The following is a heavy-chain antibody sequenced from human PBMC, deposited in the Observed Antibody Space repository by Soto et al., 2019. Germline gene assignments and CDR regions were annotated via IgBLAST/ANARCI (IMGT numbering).Heavy chain of an antibody. J-gene: IGHJ6*02. CDR3: ARHEAARQGYYYGMDV. D-gene: IGHD6-6*01. CDR2: IYPGDSDT. Sequence: GESLKISCKGSGYSFTSYWIGWVRQMPGKGLEWMGIIYPGDSDTRYSPTFQGQVTISADKSISTAYLQWSSLKASDTAMYYCARHEAARQGYYYGMDVWGQGTTVTVSS. V-gene: IGHV5-51*01. CDR1: GYSFTSYW.